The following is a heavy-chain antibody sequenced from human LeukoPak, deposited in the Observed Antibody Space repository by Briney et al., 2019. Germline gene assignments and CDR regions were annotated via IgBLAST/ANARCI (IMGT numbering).Heavy chain of an antibody. Sequence: GGSLRLSCAASGFMFTRLTMSWVRKAPGKGLEWVSSISTSSSSIYYADSVQGRFAVPRDNAKNSLYLQMNSLRAEDTAVYYCARESYGSDYWGQGTLVTVSS. CDR3: ARESYGSDY. V-gene: IGHV3-21*01. J-gene: IGHJ4*02. CDR2: ISTSSSSI. D-gene: IGHD5-18*01. CDR1: GFMFTRLT.